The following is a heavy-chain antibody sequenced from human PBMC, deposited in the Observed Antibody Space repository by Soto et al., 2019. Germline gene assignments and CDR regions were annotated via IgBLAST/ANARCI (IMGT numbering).Heavy chain of an antibody. CDR1: GGSISSGGYY. Sequence: SETLSLTCTVSGGSISSGGYYWSWIRQHPGKGLEWIGYMYYSGSTYYNPSLKSRVTISVDTSKNQFSLKLSFVTAADTAVYYCARGNVDTDTHNWFDPWGQGTLVTVSS. V-gene: IGHV4-30-4*08. J-gene: IGHJ5*02. D-gene: IGHD5-18*01. CDR3: ARGNVDTDTHNWFDP. CDR2: MYYSGST.